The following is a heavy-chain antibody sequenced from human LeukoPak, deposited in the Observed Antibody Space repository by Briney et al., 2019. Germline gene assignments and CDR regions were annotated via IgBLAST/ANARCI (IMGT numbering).Heavy chain of an antibody. D-gene: IGHD3/OR15-3a*01. CDR2: INPNSGGT. CDR1: GYTFTGYY. Sequence: GASVKVSCKASGYTFTGYYIHWLRQAPGQGLEWMGQINPNSGGTSYAQKFQGRVTMTRDTSISTAYMELSRLKSDDTAVYYCARVGVDLWSDPWGQGTLVTVSS. CDR3: ARVGVDLWSDP. J-gene: IGHJ5*02. V-gene: IGHV1-2*06.